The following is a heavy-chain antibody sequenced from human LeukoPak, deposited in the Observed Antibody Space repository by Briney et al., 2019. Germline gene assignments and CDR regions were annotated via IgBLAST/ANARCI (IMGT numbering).Heavy chain of an antibody. V-gene: IGHV4-59*12. J-gene: IGHJ4*02. CDR2: IYYSGST. Sequence: SETLSLTCTVSGGSISSYYWSWIRQPPGKGLEWIGYIYYSGSTNYNPSLKGRVTISVDTSKNQFSLKLSSVTAADTAVYYCARGRKSAAGMGYDYWGQGTLVTVSS. D-gene: IGHD6-13*01. CDR1: GGSISSYY. CDR3: ARGRKSAAGMGYDY.